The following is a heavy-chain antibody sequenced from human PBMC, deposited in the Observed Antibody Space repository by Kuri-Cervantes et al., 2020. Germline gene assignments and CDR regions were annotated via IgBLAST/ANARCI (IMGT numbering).Heavy chain of an antibody. CDR3: ARDRARGVGATTNPLYGMDV. CDR1: GYTFTSYG. V-gene: IGHV1-69*13. Sequence: SVKVSCKASGYTFTSYGISWVRQAPGQGLEWMGGIIPIFGTANYAQKFQGRVTITADESTSTAYMELSSLRSEDTAVYYCARDRARGVGATTNPLYGMDVWGQGTTVTVSS. J-gene: IGHJ6*02. CDR2: IIPIFGTA. D-gene: IGHD1-26*01.